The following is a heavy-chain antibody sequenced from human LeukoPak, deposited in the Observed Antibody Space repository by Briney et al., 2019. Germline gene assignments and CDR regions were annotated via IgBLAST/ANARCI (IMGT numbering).Heavy chain of an antibody. V-gene: IGHV4-59*11. CDR1: ADSFSSHY. Sequence: SETLSLICAVSADSFSSHYWTWIRQPPGKGLEWIGYISYIGSTNYNPSLKSRVTISIDTSKNQFSLKLSSVTAADTAVYYCARDLVTVTKGFDIWGQGTMVSVSS. CDR3: ARDLVTVTKGFDI. J-gene: IGHJ3*02. D-gene: IGHD4-17*01. CDR2: ISYIGST.